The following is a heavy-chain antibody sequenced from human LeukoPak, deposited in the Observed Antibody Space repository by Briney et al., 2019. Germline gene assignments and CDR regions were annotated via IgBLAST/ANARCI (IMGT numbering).Heavy chain of an antibody. CDR3: AREGGLNYDSSGYYYVGSSGPFDY. CDR1: GGSISSYY. CDR2: IYYSGST. V-gene: IGHV4-59*01. Sequence: SETLSLTCTASGGSISSYYWSWIRQPPGKGLEWIGYIYYSGSTNYNPSLKSRVTISVDTSKNQFSLKLSSVTAADTAVYYCAREGGLNYDSSGYYYVGSSGPFDYWGQGTLVTVSS. D-gene: IGHD3-22*01. J-gene: IGHJ4*02.